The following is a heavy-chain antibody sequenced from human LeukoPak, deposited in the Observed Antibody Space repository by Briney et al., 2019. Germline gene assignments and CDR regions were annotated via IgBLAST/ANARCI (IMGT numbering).Heavy chain of an antibody. Sequence: NPSETLSLTCTVSGVSIADYYWSWIRQPPGKELEWIAYIYYSGTTIYNPSLKSRVTISIDTPNQQFSLSLTSVTAADTALYFCARHPRWPRYGSGNNWFDTWGQGTLVTVSS. V-gene: IGHV4-59*08. CDR3: ARHPRWPRYGSGNNWFDT. D-gene: IGHD3-10*01. J-gene: IGHJ5*02. CDR2: IYYSGTT. CDR1: GVSIADYY.